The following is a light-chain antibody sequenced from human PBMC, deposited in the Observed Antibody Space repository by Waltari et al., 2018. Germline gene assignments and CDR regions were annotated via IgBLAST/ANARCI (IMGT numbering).Light chain of an antibody. CDR3: MQATEFPRT. V-gene: IGKV2-24*01. CDR2: QIS. J-gene: IGKJ2*02. Sequence: DIVMTQTRLSSSVTPGQPASISCRATQSLEHGNGNTYLSWLHQRPGQPPRLLIYQISNRFSGVPDRFSGSGAGTDFTLTISRVEAEDVGVYYCMQATEFPRTFGQGTKVEIK. CDR1: QSLEHGNGNTY.